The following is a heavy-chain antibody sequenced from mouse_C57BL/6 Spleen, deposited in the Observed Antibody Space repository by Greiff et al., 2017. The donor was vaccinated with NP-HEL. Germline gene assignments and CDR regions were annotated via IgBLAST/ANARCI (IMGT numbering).Heavy chain of an antibody. D-gene: IGHD2-5*01. CDR1: GYAFSSYW. CDR2: IYPGDGDT. V-gene: IGHV1-80*01. Sequence: QVQLQQSGAELVKPGASVKISCKASGYAFSSYWMNWVKQRPGKGLEWIGQIYPGDGDTNYNGKFKGKATLTADKSSSTAYMQPSRLTSEDSAVYFCARESYSNSLAMDDWGQGTSVTVSS. CDR3: ARESYSNSLAMDD. J-gene: IGHJ4*01.